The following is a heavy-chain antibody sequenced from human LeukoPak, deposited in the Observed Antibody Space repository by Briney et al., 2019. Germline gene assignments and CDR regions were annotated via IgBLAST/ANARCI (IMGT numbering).Heavy chain of an antibody. Sequence: PSETLSLTCAVYGGSFSGYYWSWIRQPPGKGLEWIGEINHSGSTNYNPSLKSRVTISVDTSKNQFSLKLSSVTAADTAVYYCASIRPILYVPRYYYYYMDVWGKGTTVTVSS. CDR3: ASIRPILYVPRYYYYYMDV. V-gene: IGHV4-34*01. D-gene: IGHD2-8*01. CDR1: GGSFSGYY. J-gene: IGHJ6*03. CDR2: INHSGST.